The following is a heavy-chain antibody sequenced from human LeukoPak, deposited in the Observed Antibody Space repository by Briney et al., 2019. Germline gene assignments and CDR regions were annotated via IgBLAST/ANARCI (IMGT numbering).Heavy chain of an antibody. J-gene: IGHJ4*02. V-gene: IGHV3-30-3*01. Sequence: HPGRSLRLCCAASGFTFSNYAMHWVRQAPGKGLEWVAVISYDGSNKYYADSVKGRFTISRDSSKNTLYLQMNSLRSEDTAVYYCARDPGDKQQGPSRSGAWGQGTLVTVSS. CDR3: ARDPGDKQQGPSRSGA. D-gene: IGHD6-13*01. CDR2: ISYDGSNK. CDR1: GFTFSNYA.